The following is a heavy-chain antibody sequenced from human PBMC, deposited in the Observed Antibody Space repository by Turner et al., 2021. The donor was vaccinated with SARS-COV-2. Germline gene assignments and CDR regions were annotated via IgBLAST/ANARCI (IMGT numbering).Heavy chain of an antibody. CDR1: GFTVSSNY. CDR3: ARDWGVLYFDY. J-gene: IGHJ4*02. Sequence: EVQLVESGGGLVKPGGSLRLSCAASGFTVSSNYMSWVRQAPGKGLEWVSVMYSGGSTFYADSVKGRFTISRDNSKNTLYLQMNSLRAEDTAVYYCARDWGVLYFDYWGQGTLVTVSS. V-gene: IGHV3-53*01. CDR2: MYSGGST. D-gene: IGHD2-2*02.